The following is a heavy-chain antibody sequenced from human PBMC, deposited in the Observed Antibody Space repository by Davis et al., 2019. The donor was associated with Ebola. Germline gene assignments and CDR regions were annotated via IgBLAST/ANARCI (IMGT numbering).Heavy chain of an antibody. V-gene: IGHV3-48*02. J-gene: IGHJ4*02. CDR2: ISSSSSTI. Sequence: GESLKISCAASGFTFSSYSMNWVRQAPGKGLEWVSYISSSSSTIYYADSVKGRFTISRDNAKNSLYLQMNSLRDEDTAVYYCAREGSWDFWSGYYTDYWGQGTLVTVSS. D-gene: IGHD3-3*01. CDR1: GFTFSSYS. CDR3: AREGSWDFWSGYYTDY.